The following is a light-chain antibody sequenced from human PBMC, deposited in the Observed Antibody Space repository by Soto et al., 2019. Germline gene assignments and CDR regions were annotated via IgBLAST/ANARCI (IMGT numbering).Light chain of an antibody. V-gene: IGKV3-11*01. CDR2: DAS. J-gene: IGKJ4*01. Sequence: EIVLTQSPDTLSLSPGERATLACRASQSVDNYLAWYQQRPGQAPRLLIYDASNRASGIPARFSGSGSGTDFTLTISRLEPEDFAVYYCQQRSTGPPLTFGGGTKVEIK. CDR1: QSVDNY. CDR3: QQRSTGPPLT.